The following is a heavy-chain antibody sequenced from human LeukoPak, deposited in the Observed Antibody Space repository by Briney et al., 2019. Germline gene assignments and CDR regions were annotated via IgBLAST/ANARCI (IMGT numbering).Heavy chain of an antibody. CDR3: AREGLDY. J-gene: IGHJ4*02. CDR1: GYTFTSYD. V-gene: IGHV1-8*03. Sequence: SVKVSCKASGYTFTSYDINWVRQATGQGLEWMGYTNPDSGNTGYAQKFQGRVTITTTTSISTAYMELSSLRSEDTAVYYCAREGLDYWGQGTLVTVSS. CDR2: TNPDSGNT.